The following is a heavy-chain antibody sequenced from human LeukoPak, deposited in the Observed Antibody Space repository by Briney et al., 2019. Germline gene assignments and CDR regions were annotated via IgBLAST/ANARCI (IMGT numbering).Heavy chain of an antibody. CDR1: GCSIRNYY. CDR3: ARCFGSGCPNGVFDY. Sequence: SETLSFTCTGSGCSIRNYYWSWIRQPPGKGLEWIGYIYYSGTTNYNPSLKSRVTISIDTSKNQFSLKLSSVTAADTAVYYCARCFGSGCPNGVFDYWGQGTLVTVSS. V-gene: IGHV4-59*01. J-gene: IGHJ4*02. D-gene: IGHD6-19*01. CDR2: IYYSGTT.